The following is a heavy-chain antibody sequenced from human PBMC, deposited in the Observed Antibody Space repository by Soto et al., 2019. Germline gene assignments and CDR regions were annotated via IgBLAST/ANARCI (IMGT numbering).Heavy chain of an antibody. D-gene: IGHD3-10*01. CDR2: IYYSGST. Sequence: QVQLQESGPGLVKPSETLSLTCTVSGVSFSSYYWNWIRQPPGKGLDWIGYIYYSGSTDYNPSLKRRVTISVDTSKNQFSLKLSSVTAEDTAVYYCARGVLRFGDFDYWGQGTLVTVSS. J-gene: IGHJ4*02. CDR1: GVSFSSYY. CDR3: ARGVLRFGDFDY. V-gene: IGHV4-59*01.